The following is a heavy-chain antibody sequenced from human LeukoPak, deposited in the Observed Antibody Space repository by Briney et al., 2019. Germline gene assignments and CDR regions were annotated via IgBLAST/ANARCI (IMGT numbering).Heavy chain of an antibody. CDR2: IYSSGST. V-gene: IGHV4-4*07. CDR3: ARGGGGDQF. CDR1: GGSISSYY. D-gene: IGHD2-21*01. J-gene: IGHJ4*02. Sequence: SETLSLTCTVTGGSISSYYLSWIRQPAGKGLEGIGRIYSSGSTTYTPSLKSRVPMSIDTSKNQFSLNLNSVTAADTAVYYCARGGGGDQFWGQGTLVTVSS.